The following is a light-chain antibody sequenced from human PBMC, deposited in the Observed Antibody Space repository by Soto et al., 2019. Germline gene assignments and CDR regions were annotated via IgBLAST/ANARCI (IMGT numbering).Light chain of an antibody. CDR1: QTINNN. CDR2: GAS. CDR3: QQYNDRPQT. J-gene: IGKJ1*01. Sequence: VMTQAPSTLSVSPGERATLSCRASQTINNNIAWYQLKDGQVPRLLIYGASTRATDIPARFSGSGSGTEFTLTISSLQSEDFAEYHCQQYNDRPQTFGQGTKV. V-gene: IGKV3-15*01.